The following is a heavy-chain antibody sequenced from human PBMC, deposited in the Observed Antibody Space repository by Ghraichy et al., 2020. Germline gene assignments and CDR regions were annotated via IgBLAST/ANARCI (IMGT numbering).Heavy chain of an antibody. CDR2: IHYSGST. V-gene: IGHV4-59*01. CDR1: GGSISSYY. CDR3: ARGIVAAGSGGWFDP. Sequence: SETLSLTCTVSGGSISSYYWSWIRQPPGKGLEWIGHIHYSGSTNYNPSLKSRVTISVDTSKNQFSLKLTSVTAADTAVYYCARGIVAAGSGGWFDPWGQGTLVTVSS. D-gene: IGHD6-13*01. J-gene: IGHJ5*02.